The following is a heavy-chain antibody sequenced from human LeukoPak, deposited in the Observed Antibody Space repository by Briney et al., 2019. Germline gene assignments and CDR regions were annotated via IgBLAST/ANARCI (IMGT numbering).Heavy chain of an antibody. CDR2: IRGGGAGA. CDR1: GLTFTSYA. CDR3: AKCSASYDNDALDM. D-gene: IGHD3-10*02. V-gene: IGHV3-23*01. J-gene: IGHJ3*02. Sequence: GGSLRLSCAASGLTFTSYAMNWVRQAPGKGLEWVAFIRGGGAGARYADAAKGRFTISRDNSENTLYLHMNTLRVEDTATYYCAKCSASYDNDALDMWGQGTVVIVSS.